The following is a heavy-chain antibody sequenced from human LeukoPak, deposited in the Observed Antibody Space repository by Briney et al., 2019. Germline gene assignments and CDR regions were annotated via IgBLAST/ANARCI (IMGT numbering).Heavy chain of an antibody. CDR1: GFTFSDYY. D-gene: IGHD3-3*01. J-gene: IGHJ4*02. V-gene: IGHV3-11*01. Sequence: GGSLRLSCAASGFTFSDYYVSWIRQAPGKGLEWVSYISSSGSTIYYADSVKGRFTISRDNAKNSLYLQMNSLRAEDTAVYYCARDRLADLRFLEWLLPLDYWGQGTLVTVSS. CDR3: ARDRLADLRFLEWLLPLDY. CDR2: ISSSGSTI.